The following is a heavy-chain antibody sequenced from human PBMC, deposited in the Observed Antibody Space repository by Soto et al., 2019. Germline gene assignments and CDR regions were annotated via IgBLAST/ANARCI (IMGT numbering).Heavy chain of an antibody. CDR1: AFSLSTGGVG. CDR3: IQSRCGGDCLQSYASYYYYCMDV. V-gene: IGHV2-5*02. D-gene: IGHD2-21*02. CDR2: IYWDDDK. Sequence: GSGPTLVNPTQTLTLTCTFSAFSLSTGGVGVGWIRQPPGKALEWLALIYWDDDKRYSPSLRSRLTITKDTSKNQVVLTMTNMDPVDTATYYCIQSRCGGDCLQSYASYYYYCMDVWGQGTTVTVSS. J-gene: IGHJ6*02.